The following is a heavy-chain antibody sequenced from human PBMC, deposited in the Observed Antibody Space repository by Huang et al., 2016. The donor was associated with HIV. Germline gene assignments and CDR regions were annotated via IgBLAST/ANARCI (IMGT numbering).Heavy chain of an antibody. J-gene: IGHJ4*02. V-gene: IGHV4-39*01. CDR2: VYQSGST. CDR3: ASQHIGAAATWF. Sequence: QLQLQESGPGQVKPSETLSLTCTVSGDFISSTNYYWGWIRPSPGKGWEWVGSVYQSGSTNYNPSLKSRVTLSVDTARNQFSLRLNSVTAADTAVYYCASQHIGAAATWFWGRGTQVAVSS. CDR1: GDFISSTNYY. D-gene: IGHD6-13*01.